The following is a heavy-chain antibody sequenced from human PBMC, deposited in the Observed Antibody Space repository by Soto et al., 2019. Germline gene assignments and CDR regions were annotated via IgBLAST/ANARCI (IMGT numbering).Heavy chain of an antibody. V-gene: IGHV1-69*08. Sequence: QVQLVQSGAEVKKPGSSVKVSCKASGGTISTSTFTWVRQAPGQGLEWMGRTIPLLNVADYAQDFQGRLTITADKCTNTTYMELTSLTSKDTAVYFCARDSPIGSTFSGYDAIDSWGQGTLVTVSS. CDR1: GGTISTST. D-gene: IGHD5-12*01. CDR2: TIPLLNVA. CDR3: ARDSPIGSTFSGYDAIDS. J-gene: IGHJ4*02.